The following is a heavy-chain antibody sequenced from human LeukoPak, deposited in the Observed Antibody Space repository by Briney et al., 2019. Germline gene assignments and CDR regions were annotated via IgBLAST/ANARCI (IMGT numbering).Heavy chain of an antibody. Sequence: SETLSLTCAVHGGSFSGYYWSWIRQPPGKGLEWIGEINHSGSTNYNPSLKSRVTISVDTSKNQFSLKLSSVTAADTAVYYCARVGYYDSSGYYYTGPLDYWGQGTLVTVSS. CDR2: INHSGST. J-gene: IGHJ4*02. CDR1: GGSFSGYY. CDR3: ARVGYYDSSGYYYTGPLDY. D-gene: IGHD3-22*01. V-gene: IGHV4-34*01.